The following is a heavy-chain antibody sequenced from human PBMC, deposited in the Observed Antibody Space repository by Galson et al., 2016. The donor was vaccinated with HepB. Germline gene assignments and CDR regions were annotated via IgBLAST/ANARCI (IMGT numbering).Heavy chain of an antibody. J-gene: IGHJ2*01. CDR3: ARDSSSWYGWYFDL. D-gene: IGHD6-13*01. CDR1: GGSISSYY. V-gene: IGHV4-4*07. Sequence: SETLSLTCTVSGGSISSYYWSWIRQPAGKGLDWIGRIYTSGSTDYNPSLKSRVTMSVDTSKNQFSLKPSSVTAADTAVYYCARDSSSWYGWYFDLWGRGTLVTVSS. CDR2: IYTSGST.